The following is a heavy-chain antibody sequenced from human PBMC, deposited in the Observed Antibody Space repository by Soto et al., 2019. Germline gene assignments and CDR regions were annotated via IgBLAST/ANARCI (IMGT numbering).Heavy chain of an antibody. V-gene: IGHV4-34*01. CDR2: INHNGST. CDR1: GGSFSGYY. D-gene: IGHD2-2*01. Sequence: SETLSLTCAVYGGSFSGYYWSWIRQPPGKGLEWIGEINHNGSTNYNPSLKSRVTISVDTSKNQFSLKLSSVTAADTAVYYCARGLKRYCSSTSCYAVAEYFQHWGQGTLVTVSS. J-gene: IGHJ1*01. CDR3: ARGLKRYCSSTSCYAVAEYFQH.